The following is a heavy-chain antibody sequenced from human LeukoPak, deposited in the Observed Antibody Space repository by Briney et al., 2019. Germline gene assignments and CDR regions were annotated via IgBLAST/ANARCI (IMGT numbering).Heavy chain of an antibody. D-gene: IGHD3-22*01. J-gene: IGHJ4*02. CDR3: ARRAGDYSHPYDY. V-gene: IGHV3-53*01. CDR1: GFTFSNAW. Sequence: GGSLRLSCAASGFTFSNAWMSWVRQTPGKGLEWVSFIYSGGSTHYSDSVKGRFTISRDNSKNTLYLQMNSLRAEDTAVYYCARRAGDYSHPYDYWGQGTLVTVSS. CDR2: IYSGGST.